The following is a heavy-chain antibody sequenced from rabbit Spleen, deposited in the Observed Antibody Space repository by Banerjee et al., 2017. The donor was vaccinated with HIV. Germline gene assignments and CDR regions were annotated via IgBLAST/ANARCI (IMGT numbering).Heavy chain of an antibody. J-gene: IGHJ4*01. CDR1: GFSFSNKAV. V-gene: IGHV1S45*01. D-gene: IGHD6-1*01. Sequence: QEQLVESGGGLVKPEGSLKLSCTASGFSFSNKAVMCWVRQAPGKGLEWIACINAVTGKAVYASWAKGRFTFSKTSSTTVTLQVTSLTAADTATYFCARDQGYSYNFATGDFDLWGQGTLVTVS. CDR2: INAVTGKA. CDR3: ARDQGYSYNFATGDFDL.